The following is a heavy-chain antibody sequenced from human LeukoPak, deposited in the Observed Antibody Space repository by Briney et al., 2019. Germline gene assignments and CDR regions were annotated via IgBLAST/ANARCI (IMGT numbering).Heavy chain of an antibody. V-gene: IGHV3-48*03. CDR2: ISSSGSTI. CDR3: ARGPFSRIVVAPAAPFDY. CDR1: GFTFSSYE. J-gene: IGHJ4*02. Sequence: GGSLRLSCAASGFTFSSYEMNWVRQAPGKGLEWVSYISSSGSTIYYADSVKGRFTISRDNAKNSLYLQMNSLRAEDTAVYYCARGPFSRIVVAPAAPFDYWGQGTLVTVSS. D-gene: IGHD2-2*01.